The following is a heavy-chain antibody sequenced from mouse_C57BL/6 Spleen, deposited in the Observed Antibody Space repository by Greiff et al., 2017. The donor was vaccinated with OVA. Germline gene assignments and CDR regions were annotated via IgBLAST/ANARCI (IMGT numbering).Heavy chain of an antibody. CDR1: GYTFTSYW. Sequence: VQLQQPGAELVKPGASVKVSCKASGYTFTSYWMHWVKQRPGQGLEWIGRIHPSDSDTNSNQKFKGKATLTVDKSSSTAYMQLSSLTSEDSAVYYCATGEYDGYSGSNYAMDYWGQGTSVTVSS. D-gene: IGHD2-3*01. J-gene: IGHJ4*01. CDR3: ATGEYDGYSGSNYAMDY. V-gene: IGHV1-74*01. CDR2: IHPSDSDT.